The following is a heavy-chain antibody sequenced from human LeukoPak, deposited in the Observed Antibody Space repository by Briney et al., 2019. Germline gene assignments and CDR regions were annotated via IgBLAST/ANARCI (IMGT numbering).Heavy chain of an antibody. J-gene: IGHJ6*03. CDR2: IYHSGST. D-gene: IGHD3-9*01. CDR1: GYSISSGYY. V-gene: IGHV4-38-2*02. CDR3: AREQTNFDWLLSYYYYYYYMDV. Sequence: SETLSLTCTVSGYSISSGYYWGWIRRPPGKGLEWIGSIYHSGSTYYNPSLKSRVTISVDTSKNQFSLKLSSVTAADTAVYYCAREQTNFDWLLSYYYYYYYMDVWGKGTTATVSS.